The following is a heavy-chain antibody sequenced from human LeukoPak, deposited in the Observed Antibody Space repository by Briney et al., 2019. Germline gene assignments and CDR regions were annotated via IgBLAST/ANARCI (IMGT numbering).Heavy chain of an antibody. CDR3: AHARGAGNSPTFDI. CDR2: VYWDDDK. D-gene: IGHD4-23*01. CDR1: GFSLSTSAVG. V-gene: IGHV2-5*02. J-gene: IGHJ3*02. Sequence: SGPTLVKPTQTLTLTCTFSGFSLSTSAVGVAWIRQPPGKALEWLALVYWDDDKRYSPSLKSRLTLTKNTSNNQVVLTMTNMDPVDTATYYCAHARGAGNSPTFDIWGQGTMVTVSS.